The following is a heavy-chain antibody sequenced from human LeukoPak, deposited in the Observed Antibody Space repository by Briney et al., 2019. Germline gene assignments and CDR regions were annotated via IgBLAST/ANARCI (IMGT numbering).Heavy chain of an antibody. V-gene: IGHV2-5*02. Sequence: AGRTLVKPTQTLAFTCTFSGFSLSTRGVGVGWIRQPPGKALEWLALIYWDDDKRYSPSLKSRLTITKDTSKNQVVLTMTNMDPVDTATYYCAHYRVQASTFDYWGQGTLVTVSS. CDR3: AHYRVQASTFDY. CDR2: IYWDDDK. J-gene: IGHJ4*02. CDR1: GFSLSTRGVG. D-gene: IGHD1-26*01.